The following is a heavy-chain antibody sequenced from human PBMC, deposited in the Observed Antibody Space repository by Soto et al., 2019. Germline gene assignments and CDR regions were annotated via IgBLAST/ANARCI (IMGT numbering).Heavy chain of an antibody. CDR3: AREPYDFWSGYYYYYGMDV. J-gene: IGHJ6*02. D-gene: IGHD3-3*01. CDR2: INHSGST. CDR1: GGSFSVYY. Sequence: PSETLSLTCAVYGGSFSVYYWSWIRHPPGKGLEWIGEINHSGSTNYNPSLKSRVTISVDTSKNQFSLKLSSVTAADTAVYYCAREPYDFWSGYYYYYGMDVWGQGTTVTVSS. V-gene: IGHV4-34*01.